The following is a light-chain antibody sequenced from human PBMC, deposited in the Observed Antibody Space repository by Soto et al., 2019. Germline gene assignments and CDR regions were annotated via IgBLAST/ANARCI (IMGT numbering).Light chain of an antibody. CDR2: RAS. J-gene: IGKJ4*01. CDR3: QQYNNWPRAT. V-gene: IGKV3-15*01. CDR1: QSINSN. Sequence: IVMTQSPATLSVSPGERATLSCRASQSINSNLAWYQQKPGQAPRLLMFRASIRATGFPARFSGSGSGTEFNFPLSSLQSEDSAIYFWQQYNNWPRATFGGGTKVEIK.